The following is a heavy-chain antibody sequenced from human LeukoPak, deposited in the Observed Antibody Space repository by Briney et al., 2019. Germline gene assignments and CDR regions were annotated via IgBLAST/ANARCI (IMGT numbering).Heavy chain of an antibody. D-gene: IGHD6-19*01. CDR1: GFSFSSYW. Sequence: QSGGSLRLSCAASGFSFSSYWMHWVRQAPGKGLVWVSRVNSDGKTTTYADTVKGRFTISRDNAKNTMYLQMNSLTAEDTAVYFCALSVSGTLINWGQGTLVTVSS. V-gene: IGHV3-74*01. CDR2: VNSDGKTT. CDR3: ALSVSGTLIN. J-gene: IGHJ4*02.